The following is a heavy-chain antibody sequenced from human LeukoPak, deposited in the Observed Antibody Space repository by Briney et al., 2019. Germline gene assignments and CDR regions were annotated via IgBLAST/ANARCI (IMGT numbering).Heavy chain of an antibody. Sequence: GESLKISCKGSGYSFTSYWIGWVRQMPGKGLEWMGIIYPGDSDTRYSPSFQGQVTISADKSISTAYLQWSSLKASDTAMYYCASQAAAIGYYYGMDVWGQGTTVTVSS. D-gene: IGHD6-13*01. CDR3: ASQAAAIGYYYGMDV. J-gene: IGHJ6*02. CDR1: GYSFTSYW. CDR2: IYPGDSDT. V-gene: IGHV5-51*01.